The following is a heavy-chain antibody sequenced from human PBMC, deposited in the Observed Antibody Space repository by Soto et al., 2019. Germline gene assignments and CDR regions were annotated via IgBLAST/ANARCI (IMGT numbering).Heavy chain of an antibody. CDR2: IWPTDSET. J-gene: IGHJ6*02. V-gene: IGHV5-51*01. CDR3: ARHSLIVSPLYVMDV. D-gene: IGHD1-26*01. Sequence: GESLKISCKASGYTFSYFWIGWVRQMPGEGLEWMGIIWPTDSETRYSPSFQGQVTISVDKSINTAYLQWSSLKASDTAKYYCARHSLIVSPLYVMDVWGQGTTVTVSS. CDR1: GYTFSYFW.